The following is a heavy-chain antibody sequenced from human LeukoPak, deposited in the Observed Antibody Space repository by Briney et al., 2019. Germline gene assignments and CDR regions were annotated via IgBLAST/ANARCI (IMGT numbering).Heavy chain of an antibody. V-gene: IGHV4-39*07. Sequence: SETLSLTCTVSGGSISNSGYYWGWIRRPPGKGLEWIGTIYYRGSTYYNSSLKSRVTISVDTSKNQFSLKLSSVTAADTAVYYCARARIQHWFDPWGQGTLVTVSS. CDR2: IYYRGST. CDR1: GGSISNSGYY. J-gene: IGHJ5*02. D-gene: IGHD5-18*01. CDR3: ARARIQHWFDP.